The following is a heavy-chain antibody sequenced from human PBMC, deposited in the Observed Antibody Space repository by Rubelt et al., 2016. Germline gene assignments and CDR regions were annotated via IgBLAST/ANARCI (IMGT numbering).Heavy chain of an antibody. CDR1: GGTFSSYA. CDR2: IIPIFGTA. CDR3: ARCRRAGGAVAGTWDY. V-gene: IGHV1-69*06. D-gene: IGHD6-19*01. Sequence: QVQLVQSGAEVKKPGSSVKVSCKASGGTFSSYAISWVRQAPGQGLEWMGGIIPIFGTANYAQKFQGRVTITADKSTSTAYMELSSLRSEDTAVYYCARCRRAGGAVAGTWDYWGQGTLVTVSS. J-gene: IGHJ4*02.